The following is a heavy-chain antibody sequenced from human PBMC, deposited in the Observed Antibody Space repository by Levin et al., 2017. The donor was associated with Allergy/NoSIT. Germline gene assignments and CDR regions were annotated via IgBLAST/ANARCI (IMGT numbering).Heavy chain of an antibody. CDR2: ISGSGGST. CDR1: GFTFSSYA. V-gene: IGHV3-23*01. CDR3: ANSAVAGGTAWDY. Sequence: QSGGSLRLSCAASGFTFSSYAMSWVRQAPGKGLEWVSAISGSGGSTYYADSVKGRFTISRDNSKNTLYLQMNSLRAEDTAVYYCANSAVAGGTAWDYWGQGTLVTVSS. J-gene: IGHJ4*02. D-gene: IGHD6-19*01.